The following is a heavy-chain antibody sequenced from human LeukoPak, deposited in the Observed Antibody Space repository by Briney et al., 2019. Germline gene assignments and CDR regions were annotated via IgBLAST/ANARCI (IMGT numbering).Heavy chain of an antibody. J-gene: IGHJ4*02. D-gene: IGHD6-13*01. CDR1: GFTVSGNY. Sequence: GRSLRLSCAASGFTVSGNYLSWVRQVPGKGLEWVSTIYAGGSTYYADSVKGRFTISRDNSKNTLYLQMNTLRVEDTAVYYCARGIAAAASPDYWGQGTLVTVSS. CDR2: IYAGGST. V-gene: IGHV3-66*01. CDR3: ARGIAAAASPDY.